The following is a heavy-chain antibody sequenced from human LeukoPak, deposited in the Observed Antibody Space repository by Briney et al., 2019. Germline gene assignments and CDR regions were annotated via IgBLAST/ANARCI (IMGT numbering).Heavy chain of an antibody. J-gene: IGHJ5*02. CDR2: IYSSGNT. V-gene: IGHV4-4*08. CDR1: GGSISSYY. CDR3: ARPRITGTTNWFDP. D-gene: IGHD1-20*01. Sequence: PSETLSLTCTVSGGSISSYYWSWIRQPPGKGLEWIGYIYSSGNTDYNPSLKSRVTISVDTSKNQFSLKLSSVTAADTAVYYCARPRITGTTNWFDPWGQGTLVTVSS.